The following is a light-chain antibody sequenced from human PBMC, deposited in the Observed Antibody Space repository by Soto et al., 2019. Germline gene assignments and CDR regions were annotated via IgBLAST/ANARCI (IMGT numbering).Light chain of an antibody. J-gene: IGKJ5*01. CDR1: QSVSIN. V-gene: IGKV3-15*01. CDR2: GAS. CDR3: QPFSNWHLP. Sequence: EIVMTQSPVTLSVSPGERPTLLCRASQSVSINLAWYQQNPGQAPRLLIYGASTRATGVQDRFSGSGSGTEFTLTLNSLQSEDLALYYCQPFSNWHLPFGQWTRLENK.